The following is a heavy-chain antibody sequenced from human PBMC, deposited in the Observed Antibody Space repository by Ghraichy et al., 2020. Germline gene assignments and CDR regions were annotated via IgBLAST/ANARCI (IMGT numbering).Heavy chain of an antibody. CDR1: GFTFTSNA. V-gene: IGHV3-23*01. CDR3: AKLEWEVLRGAFDI. D-gene: IGHD3-3*01. Sequence: GESLNISCAASGFTFTSNAMSWVRQPPGKGLEWVSGISGGGTTTYYADSVKGRFTISRDNSKNTLYLQMSSLGVEDTAVYYCAKLEWEVLRGAFDIWGQGTVVTVSS. CDR2: ISGGGTTT. J-gene: IGHJ3*02.